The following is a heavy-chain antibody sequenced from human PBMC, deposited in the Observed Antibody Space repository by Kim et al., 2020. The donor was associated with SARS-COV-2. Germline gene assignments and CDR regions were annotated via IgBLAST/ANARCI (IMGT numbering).Heavy chain of an antibody. CDR2: RST. V-gene: IGHV4-4*07. D-gene: IGHD5-18*01. CDR3: AQGYAFAI. Sequence: RSTNSNPSLRRRATLSVDTSKNQFDLKLSSVTAADTAVYYCAQGYAFAIWGRGTMLTVSS. J-gene: IGHJ3*02.